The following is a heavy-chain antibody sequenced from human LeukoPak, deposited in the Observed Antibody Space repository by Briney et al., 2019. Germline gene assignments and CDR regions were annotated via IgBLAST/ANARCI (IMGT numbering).Heavy chain of an antibody. CDR2: INHSGST. CDR3: ATFRPVLRYFDWLSPYRAFFE. J-gene: IGHJ3*01. CDR1: GGSFSGYY. V-gene: IGHV4-34*01. D-gene: IGHD3-9*01. Sequence: SETLSLTCAVYGGSFSGYYWSWIRQPPGKGLEWIGEINHSGSTNYNPSLKSRVTISVDTSKNQFSLKLSSVTAADTAVYYCATFRPVLRYFDWLSPYRAFFEWGQGTMVTVSS.